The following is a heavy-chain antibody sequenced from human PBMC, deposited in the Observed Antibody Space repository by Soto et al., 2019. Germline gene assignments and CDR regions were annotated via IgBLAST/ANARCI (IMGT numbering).Heavy chain of an antibody. Sequence: QVQLMESGGGVVQPGRSLRLSCAASGFTFNTYGIHWVRQAPGKGLEWVAVIWYAGSNKYYADSVKGRFTISRDNSKNTLYLQMNSLRAEDKAVYYCARSTVHFDYWGQGTLVTVSS. D-gene: IGHD4-17*01. CDR1: GFTFNTYG. CDR2: IWYAGSNK. V-gene: IGHV3-33*01. CDR3: ARSTVHFDY. J-gene: IGHJ4*02.